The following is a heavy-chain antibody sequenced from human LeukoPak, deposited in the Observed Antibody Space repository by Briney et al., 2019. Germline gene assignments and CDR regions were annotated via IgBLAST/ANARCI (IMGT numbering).Heavy chain of an antibody. Sequence: GGSLRLSCAASGFTFSTFSMNWVRQAPGKGLEWVSSISRSSSHIYYADSVKGRFTISRDNAKNSLYLQMNSLRAEDTALYYCAKGDVSSGWYSDFDYWGQGTLVTVSS. J-gene: IGHJ4*02. D-gene: IGHD6-19*01. CDR2: ISRSSSHI. CDR1: GFTFSTFS. V-gene: IGHV3-21*04. CDR3: AKGDVSSGWYSDFDY.